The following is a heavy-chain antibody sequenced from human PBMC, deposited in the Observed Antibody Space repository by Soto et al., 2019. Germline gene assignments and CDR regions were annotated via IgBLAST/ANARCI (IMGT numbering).Heavy chain of an antibody. CDR3: AREGVVGSGAFDI. V-gene: IGHV3-66*01. CDR2: IYSGGST. D-gene: IGHD2-2*01. CDR1: GFTVSSNY. Sequence: EVQLVESGGGLVQPGGSLRLSCAASGFTVSSNYMSWVRQAPGQGLEWVSVIYSGGSTYYADSVKGRFTISRDNSKNTLYLQMNSLRAEDTAVYYCAREGVVGSGAFDIWGQGTMVTVSS. J-gene: IGHJ3*02.